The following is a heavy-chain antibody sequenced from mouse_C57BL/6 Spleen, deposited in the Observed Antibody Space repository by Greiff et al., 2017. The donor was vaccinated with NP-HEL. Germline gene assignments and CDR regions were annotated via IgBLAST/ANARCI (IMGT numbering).Heavy chain of an antibody. J-gene: IGHJ4*01. CDR3: ERFNDGDSMDY. CDR1: GYTFPSYW. V-gene: IGHV1-69*01. D-gene: IGHD2-12*01. CDR2: IDPSDSYT. Sequence: VQLQQPGAELVMPGASVQLSCKASGYTFPSYWMHWVKQRPGQGLEWIGEIDPSDSYTNYNQQFKGQLTLTVDKSSRTAYMQLSSLTSEDTAVYYCERFNDGDSMDYWGQGTSVTVSS.